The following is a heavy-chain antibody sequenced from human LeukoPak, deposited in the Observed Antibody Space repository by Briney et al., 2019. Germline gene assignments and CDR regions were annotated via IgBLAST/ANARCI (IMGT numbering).Heavy chain of an antibody. CDR2: IRTEAYDGAT. CDR1: GFTFGDYA. J-gene: IGHJ6*03. V-gene: IGHV3-49*04. Sequence: GGSLRLSCAASGFTFGDYAMSWVRQAPGKGLEWVGFIRTEAYDGATDYGASVKGRFTISRDDSKNIAYLQMNSLNTEDTAVYYCTRTFGYYYFYMDVWGKGTTVIVPS. CDR3: TRTFGYYYFYMDV. D-gene: IGHD3-16*01.